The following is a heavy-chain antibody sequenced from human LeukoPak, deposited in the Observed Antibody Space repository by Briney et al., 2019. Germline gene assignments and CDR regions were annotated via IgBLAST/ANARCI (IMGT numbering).Heavy chain of an antibody. V-gene: IGHV3-7*01. Sequence: GSLRLSCAASGFTFDDYGMSWVRQAPGKGLEWVANIKEDGSEQYYADSLKGRFTISRDNVKNSLYLHINSLRAEDTAVYYCARDSFETDIDYWGQGTLVTVSS. D-gene: IGHD1-14*01. CDR2: IKEDGSEQ. CDR3: ARDSFETDIDY. CDR1: GFTFDDYG. J-gene: IGHJ4*02.